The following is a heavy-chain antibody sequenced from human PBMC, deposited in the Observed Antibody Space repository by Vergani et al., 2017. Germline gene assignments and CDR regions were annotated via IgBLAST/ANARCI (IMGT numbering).Heavy chain of an antibody. V-gene: IGHV3-30*03. J-gene: IGHJ1*01. D-gene: IGHD1-1*01. Sequence: QVHLVESGGGVVQPGRSLRLSCVVSVFTSSYYGMNWVRQAPGKGLEWVAVISYDGTKKYYADSVKGRFTISRDNSKSTLYLQMNSLRTEDTAVYYCATKSCGTPGCQIGDFREWGQGTLVTVSS. CDR1: VFTSSYYG. CDR3: ATKSCGTPGCQIGDFRE. CDR2: ISYDGTKK.